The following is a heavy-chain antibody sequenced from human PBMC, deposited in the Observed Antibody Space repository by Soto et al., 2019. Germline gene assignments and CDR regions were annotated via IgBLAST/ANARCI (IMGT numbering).Heavy chain of an antibody. D-gene: IGHD5-12*01. CDR3: ARGRGYSGDDHYYSFDMDV. CDR1: GGTFNNYP. CDR2: SIPIFGTA. Sequence: QVQLVQSGAEVKKPASSVKVSCKASGGTFNNYPITWVRQAPGEGLEWMGGSIPIFGTANYAQNFQGRDTISVDESTSTAYMELSSLRSEDTAVYYCARGRGYSGDDHYYSFDMDVWGQGPTVTVSS. J-gene: IGHJ6*02. V-gene: IGHV1-69*01.